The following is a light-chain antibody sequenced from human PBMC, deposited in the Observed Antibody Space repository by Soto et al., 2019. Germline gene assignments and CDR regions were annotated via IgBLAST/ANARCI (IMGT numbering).Light chain of an antibody. CDR3: SSYAGSNKVL. CDR2: EVS. J-gene: IGLJ2*01. Sequence: QSALTQPPSASGSPGQTVTISCTGTSSDVGGYKYVSWYQQHPGKAPKLMIYEVSKRPSGVPDRFSGSNSGNTASLTVSGLQAEDEADYYCSSYAGSNKVLFGGGTKLPVL. CDR1: SSDVGGYKY. V-gene: IGLV2-8*01.